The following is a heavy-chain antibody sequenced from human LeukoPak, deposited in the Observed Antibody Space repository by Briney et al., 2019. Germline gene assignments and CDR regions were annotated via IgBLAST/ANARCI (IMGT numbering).Heavy chain of an antibody. Sequence: GGSLRLSCAASGFTFSSYAMIWVRQAPGEGLEWVSVISTGGTSTNYADSVQGRFTVSRDNSKNTLFLQMNSLRAEDTAVYYCAKDYLIGYSSSWYPRVFDYWGQGTLVTVSS. J-gene: IGHJ4*02. CDR1: GFTFSSYA. D-gene: IGHD6-13*01. CDR3: AKDYLIGYSSSWYPRVFDY. V-gene: IGHV3-23*01. CDR2: ISTGGTST.